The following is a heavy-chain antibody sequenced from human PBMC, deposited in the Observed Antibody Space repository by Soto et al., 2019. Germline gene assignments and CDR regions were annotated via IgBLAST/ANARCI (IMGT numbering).Heavy chain of an antibody. Sequence: QVQLQESGPGLVRPSGTLSLTCGVSGDSISSSHWWSWVRQPPGKGLEWIGETYHSGNTNYSPSLRGRVTISVAKSKNQFSLRLTSLTAADTALYFCARIMGVASGGPLDYWGQGTLVTVSS. CDR2: TYHSGNT. D-gene: IGHD2-21*01. CDR1: GDSISSSHW. J-gene: IGHJ4*02. V-gene: IGHV4-4*02. CDR3: ARIMGVASGGPLDY.